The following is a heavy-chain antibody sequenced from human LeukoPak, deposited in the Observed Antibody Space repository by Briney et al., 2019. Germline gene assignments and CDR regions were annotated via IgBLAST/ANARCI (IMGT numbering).Heavy chain of an antibody. Sequence: ASVKVSCXASGYTFTSYYMHWVRQARGQGLEWMGIINPSGGSTSYAQKFQGRVTMTGDTSTSTVYMELSSLRSEDTAVYYCARDHGDYSLDYWGQGTLVTVSS. CDR2: INPSGGST. CDR3: ARDHGDYSLDY. V-gene: IGHV1-46*03. D-gene: IGHD4-17*01. CDR1: GYTFTSYY. J-gene: IGHJ4*02.